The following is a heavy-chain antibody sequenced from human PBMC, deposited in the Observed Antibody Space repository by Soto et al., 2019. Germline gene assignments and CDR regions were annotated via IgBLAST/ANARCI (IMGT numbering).Heavy chain of an antibody. J-gene: IGHJ5*02. D-gene: IGHD6-19*01. CDR1: GYSITAGGYY. Sequence: SETLSLTCFVSGYSITAGGYYWSWIRHHPGKGLEWIGSFYSSGSIIYNPSLRSRVSISGDTSSNQFSMSLTSVTAADTARYYCARMYSSGSGWFHPWGQGTLLTVSS. V-gene: IGHV4-31*03. CDR2: FYSSGSI. CDR3: ARMYSSGSGWFHP.